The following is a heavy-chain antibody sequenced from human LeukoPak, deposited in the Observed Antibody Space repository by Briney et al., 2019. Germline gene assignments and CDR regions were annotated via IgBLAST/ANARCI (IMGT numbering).Heavy chain of an antibody. Sequence: SETLSLTCAVYGGSFSGYYWSWIRQPPGKGLEWIGEINHSGSTNYNPSLKSRVTISVDTSKNQFSLKLSSVTAEDTAVYYCARDLFPSLAAAGTGLEYWGQGTLVTVSS. V-gene: IGHV4-34*01. CDR2: INHSGST. CDR3: ARDLFPSLAAAGTGLEY. D-gene: IGHD6-13*01. J-gene: IGHJ4*02. CDR1: GGSFSGYY.